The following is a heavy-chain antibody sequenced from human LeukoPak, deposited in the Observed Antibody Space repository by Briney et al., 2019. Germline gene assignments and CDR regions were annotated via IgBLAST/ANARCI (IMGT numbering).Heavy chain of an antibody. V-gene: IGHV4-59*01. D-gene: IGHD2-2*01. J-gene: IGHJ5*02. Sequence: SETLSLTCTVSGDSISSYYWSWIRQPPGKGLEWIGYIYYSGSTNYSPSLKSRVTISVDTSRNQFSLKLTSVTAADTAVYYCARGTTYCSSTSCYHLNWFDPWGQGTLVTVSS. CDR2: IYYSGST. CDR3: ARGTTYCSSTSCYHLNWFDP. CDR1: GDSISSYY.